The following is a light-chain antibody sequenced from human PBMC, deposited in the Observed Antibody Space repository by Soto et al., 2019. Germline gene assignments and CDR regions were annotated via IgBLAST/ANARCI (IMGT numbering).Light chain of an antibody. J-gene: IGKJ2*01. CDR3: QQYSSSPYT. CDR2: GTF. Sequence: EILLTQSPGTLSLSPGERATLSCRASQSVSSNQLTWYQQKPGQAPRLLIYGTFNRPTGIPDRFSGSGSGTDFTLTISRLEPEDFAVYYCQQYSSSPYTFGQGTKLDSK. V-gene: IGKV3-20*01. CDR1: QSVSSNQ.